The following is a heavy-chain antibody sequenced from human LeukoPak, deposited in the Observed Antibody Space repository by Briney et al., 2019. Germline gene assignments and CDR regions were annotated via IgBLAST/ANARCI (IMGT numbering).Heavy chain of an antibody. CDR3: AGAGGWYGAY. Sequence: AASVKLSCNASGYTFTSYAMNWVRHPPRQGLEWMGWINTNTGNPTYAPGFTGRFVFSLAPSISTAYLQISSLTAEDTAVYYCAGAGGWYGAYWGQGTLVTVSS. V-gene: IGHV7-4-1*02. CDR2: INTNTGNP. J-gene: IGHJ4*02. D-gene: IGHD6-19*01. CDR1: GYTFTSYA.